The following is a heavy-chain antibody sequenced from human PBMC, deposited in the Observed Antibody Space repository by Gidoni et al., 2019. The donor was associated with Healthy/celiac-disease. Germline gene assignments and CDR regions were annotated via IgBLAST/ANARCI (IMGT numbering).Heavy chain of an antibody. CDR3: ARTRAAAGIFDY. Sequence: QVTLRESGPALVKPTQTLTLTCTFSGFSLSTSEMSGSWIRQPPGKALEWLALIDWDDDKYYSTSLKTRLTISKDTSKNQVVLTMPNMDPVDTATYYCARTRAAAGIFDYWGQGTLVTVSS. CDR2: IDWDDDK. V-gene: IGHV2-70*01. J-gene: IGHJ4*02. D-gene: IGHD6-13*01. CDR1: GFSLSTSEMS.